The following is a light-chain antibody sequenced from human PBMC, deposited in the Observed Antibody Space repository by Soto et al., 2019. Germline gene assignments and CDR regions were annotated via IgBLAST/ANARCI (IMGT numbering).Light chain of an antibody. Sequence: DIQMTQSPSSVSASVGDRVTITCRASQGISSRLAWYQQKPGKAPKLLIYTASSLQSGVPSRFSGSDSETDFTLTISSLQPEDFATYYCQQANSFPLTFGGGTKVEIK. V-gene: IGKV1-12*01. J-gene: IGKJ4*01. CDR2: TAS. CDR3: QQANSFPLT. CDR1: QGISSR.